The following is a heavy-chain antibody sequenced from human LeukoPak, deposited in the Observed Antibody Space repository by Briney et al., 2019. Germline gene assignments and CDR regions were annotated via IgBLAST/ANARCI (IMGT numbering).Heavy chain of an antibody. Sequence: GGSLRLSCAASGFTLSTYAMSWVRQTPGKGLEWVAATSSSDAGTYHADSVRGRFTISRDNSKNTLYLQMNSLRAEDTTVYYCAKGDRITMVRGVPTDYYYYMDVWGKGTTVTISS. CDR1: GFTLSTYA. CDR2: TSSSDAGT. V-gene: IGHV3-23*01. CDR3: AKGDRITMVRGVPTDYYYYMDV. D-gene: IGHD3-10*01. J-gene: IGHJ6*03.